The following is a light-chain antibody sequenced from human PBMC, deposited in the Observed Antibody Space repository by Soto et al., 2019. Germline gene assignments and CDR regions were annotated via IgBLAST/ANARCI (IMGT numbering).Light chain of an antibody. J-gene: IGLJ3*02. CDR1: SSDVGAYDF. V-gene: IGLV2-8*01. CDR2: EVR. Sequence: QSALTQPPSASGSPGQSVTISCTGTSSDVGAYDFVSWYQHHPGKAPKLMIYEVRKRPSGVPDRFSASKSANSASLTVSGLQPEDEADYYCGSYGGSNNWVFGGGTKVTVL. CDR3: GSYGGSNNWV.